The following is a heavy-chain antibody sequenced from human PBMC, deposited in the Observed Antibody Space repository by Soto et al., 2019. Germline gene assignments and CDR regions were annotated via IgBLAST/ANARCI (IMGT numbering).Heavy chain of an antibody. CDR3: ARHDQDYGDYIDY. CDR1: GGSFSGYY. D-gene: IGHD4-17*01. CDR2: INHSGST. Sequence: SETLSLTCAVYGGSFSGYYWSWIRQPPGKGLEWIGEINHSGSTNYNPSLKSRVTISVDTSKNQFSLKLSSVTAADTAVYYCARHDQDYGDYIDYWGQGTLVTVS. J-gene: IGHJ4*02. V-gene: IGHV4-34*01.